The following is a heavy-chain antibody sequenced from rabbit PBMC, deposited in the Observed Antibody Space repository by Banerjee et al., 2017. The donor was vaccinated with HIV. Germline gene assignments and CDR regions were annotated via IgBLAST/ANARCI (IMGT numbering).Heavy chain of an antibody. CDR3: ARESDYDGYVGL. CDR1: GIDFSSCCH. D-gene: IGHD6-1*01. V-gene: IGHV1S45*01. Sequence: QQQLEESGGGLVKPGGTLTLTCKASGIDFSSCCHICWVRQAPGKGLEWIACIYAGNSGSTYYASWAKGRFTISRTSSTTVTLQMTSLTAADTATYFCARESDYDGYVGLWGQGTLVTVS. J-gene: IGHJ3*01. CDR2: IYAGNSGST.